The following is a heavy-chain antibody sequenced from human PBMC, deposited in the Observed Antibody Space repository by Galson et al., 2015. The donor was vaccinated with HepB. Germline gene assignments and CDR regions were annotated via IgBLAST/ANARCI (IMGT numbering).Heavy chain of an antibody. V-gene: IGHV3-11*06. J-gene: IGHJ4*02. Sequence: SLRLSCAASGFTFSDYYMSWIRQAPGQGLEWVSYISSSSTYTNYADSVRGRFTISRDNAKNSLYLQINSLRAEVTAVYYCARVADADYGDHSHFDYWGQGTLVTVSS. CDR2: ISSSSTYT. CDR3: ARVADADYGDHSHFDY. D-gene: IGHD4-17*01. CDR1: GFTFSDYY.